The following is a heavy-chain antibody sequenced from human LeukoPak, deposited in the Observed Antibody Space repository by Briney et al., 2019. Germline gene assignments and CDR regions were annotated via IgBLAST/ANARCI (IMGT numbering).Heavy chain of an antibody. CDR1: GYTFTSYD. CDR3: ARMTVSGRDNWFDP. V-gene: IGHV1-8*03. Sequence: ASVKVSCKASGYTFTSYDINWVRQATGQGLEWIGWLHPDSGNTDYAQKFQGRVTITRNTSINTAYMELSSLRSEDTAVYYCARMTVSGRDNWFDPWGQGTLVTVSS. J-gene: IGHJ5*02. CDR2: LHPDSGNT. D-gene: IGHD6-19*01.